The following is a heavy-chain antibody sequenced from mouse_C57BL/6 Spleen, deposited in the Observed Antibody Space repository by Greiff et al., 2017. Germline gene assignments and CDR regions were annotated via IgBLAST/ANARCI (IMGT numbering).Heavy chain of an antibody. CDR2: SDPSHGGT. D-gene: IGHD2-5*01. V-gene: IGHV1-52*01. J-gene: IGHJ1*03. CDR3: AVGTPYRNSRDFDE. CDR1: GYTFTDYY. Sequence: QVQLQQPGPELVRPGSSVKISCKASGYTFTDYYMHWVKQSHIKSLEWIGHSDPSHGGTRYKQKFKDKATLTVDKSSSTAYMQLRSLTSEDSAVYYCAVGTPYRNSRDFDEWGTGTTVTVSA.